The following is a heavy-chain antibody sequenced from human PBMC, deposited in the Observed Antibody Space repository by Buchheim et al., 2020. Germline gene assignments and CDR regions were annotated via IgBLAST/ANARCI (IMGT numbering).Heavy chain of an antibody. D-gene: IGHD4-23*01. Sequence: QVQLQESGPGLVKPSETLSVTCTVSGGSVTSGNFYWSWIRQPPGKGLEWIAYIHYSGTTKYNPPLKSQVTISLDTSKSQFSLKLNSVTAGDTAVYYCARDYGGDPARGGFHYWGQGTL. CDR3: ARDYGGDPARGGFHY. J-gene: IGHJ4*02. V-gene: IGHV4-61*01. CDR2: IHYSGTT. CDR1: GGSVTSGNFY.